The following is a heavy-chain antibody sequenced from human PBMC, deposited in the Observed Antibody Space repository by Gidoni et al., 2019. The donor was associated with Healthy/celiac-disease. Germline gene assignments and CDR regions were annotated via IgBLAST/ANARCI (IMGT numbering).Heavy chain of an antibody. V-gene: IGHV1-69*01. CDR3: ARDRQLGTPQYYYYYGMDV. J-gene: IGHJ6*02. CDR2: ITPIFGTA. Sequence: QVQLVQSGAEVKKPGSSVTVSCKASGGTFSSYAISWVRQAPGQRLEWMGGITPIFGTANYAQKFQGRVTITADESTSTAYMELSSLRSEDTAVYYCARDRQLGTPQYYYYYGMDVWGQGTTVTVSS. D-gene: IGHD6-6*01. CDR1: GGTFSSYA.